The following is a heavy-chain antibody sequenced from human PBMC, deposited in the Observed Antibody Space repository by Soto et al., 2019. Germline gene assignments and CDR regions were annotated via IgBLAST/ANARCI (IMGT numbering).Heavy chain of an antibody. J-gene: IGHJ4*02. CDR2: IYHLEYT. V-gene: IGHV4-4*07. CDR3: ARVAGAKFAF. D-gene: IGHD6-19*01. CDR1: GGASNTYY. Sequence: QGQPPEAGPGLVKPSGTLSLTGTVSGGASNTYYWSWIRQPAGKGLEWMGRIYHLEYTNPNSSLKSRLTLSVHTSKNQFFLRLSSVTAADTAVYYCARVAGAKFAFCGQGILVTVSS.